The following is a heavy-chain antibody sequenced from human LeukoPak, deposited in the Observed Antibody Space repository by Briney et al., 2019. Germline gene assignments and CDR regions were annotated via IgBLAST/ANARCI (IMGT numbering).Heavy chain of an antibody. CDR3: ARGQIQLWSPTYIDY. J-gene: IGHJ4*02. V-gene: IGHV4-34*01. CDR2: INHSGST. CDR1: CGSFSGYY. D-gene: IGHD5-18*01. Sequence: SETLSLTCAVYCGSFSGYYWSWIRQPPGKGLEWIGEINHSGSTNYNPSLKSRVTISVDTSKNQFSLKLSSVTAADTAVYYCARGQIQLWSPTYIDYWGQGTLVTVSS.